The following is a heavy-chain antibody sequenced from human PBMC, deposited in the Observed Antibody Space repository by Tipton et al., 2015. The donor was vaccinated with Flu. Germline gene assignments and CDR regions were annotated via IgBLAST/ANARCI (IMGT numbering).Heavy chain of an antibody. CDR2: TYYSGST. CDR1: GDSISSGGAY. V-gene: IGHV4-31*03. CDR3: ARDQGFGDGLTYDYYLIDV. D-gene: IGHD3-10*01. Sequence: TLSLTCTVSGDSISSGGAYWTRIRQYPGKGLEWIGCTYYSGSTYYNPSLESRATMLVDTSKNQSSLNLNSVTVADTAVYYCARDQGFGDGLTYDYYLIDVWGLGTTVTVSS. J-gene: IGHJ6*02.